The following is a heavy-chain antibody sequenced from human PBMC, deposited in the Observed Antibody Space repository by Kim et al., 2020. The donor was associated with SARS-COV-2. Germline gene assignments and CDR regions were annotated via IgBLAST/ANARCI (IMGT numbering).Heavy chain of an antibody. D-gene: IGHD1-26*01. CDR3: ARSRSGMVAYYYYYGMDV. V-gene: IGHV4-34*01. J-gene: IGHJ6*02. Sequence: SETLSLTCAVYGGSFSGYYWSWIRQPPGNGLEWIGEINHSGSTNYNPSLKSRVTISVDTSKNQFSLKLSSVTAADTAVYYCARSRSGMVAYYYYYGMDVWGQGTTVTVSS. CDR1: GGSFSGYY. CDR2: INHSGST.